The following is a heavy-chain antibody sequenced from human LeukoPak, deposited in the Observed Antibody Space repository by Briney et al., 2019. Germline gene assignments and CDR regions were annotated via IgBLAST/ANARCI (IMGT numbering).Heavy chain of an antibody. CDR2: IRYDGSNK. V-gene: IGHV3-30*02. Sequence: PGGSLRLSCAASGFTFSSYGMHWVRQAPGKGLEWVAFIRYDGSNKYYADSVKGRFTISRDNSKNTLYLQMNSLRAEDTAVYYCAKVGGSIAVAGPIDYWGQGTLVTVSS. D-gene: IGHD6-19*01. J-gene: IGHJ4*02. CDR1: GFTFSSYG. CDR3: AKVGGSIAVAGPIDY.